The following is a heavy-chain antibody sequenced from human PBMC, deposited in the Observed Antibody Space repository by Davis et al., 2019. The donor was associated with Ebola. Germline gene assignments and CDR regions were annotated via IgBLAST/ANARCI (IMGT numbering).Heavy chain of an antibody. CDR1: GFTFSNCG. V-gene: IGHV3-30*18. J-gene: IGHJ4*02. Sequence: GGSLRLSCAASGFTFSNCGMHWVRQAPGKGLEWVAVISYDGSNKYYADSVKGRFTISRDNSKNTLYLQMNSLRTEDTAVYYCAKGKDRDYWGQGTLVTVSS. CDR3: AKGKDRDY. CDR2: ISYDGSNK.